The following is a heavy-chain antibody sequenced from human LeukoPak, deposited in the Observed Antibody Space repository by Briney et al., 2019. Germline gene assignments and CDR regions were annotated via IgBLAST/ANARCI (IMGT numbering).Heavy chain of an antibody. CDR1: GFTFSSYS. Sequence: GGSLRLSCAASGFTFSSYSMNWVRRAPGKGLEWVSSISSSSSYIYYADSVKGRFTISRDNAKNSLYLQMNSLRAEDTAVYYCARHYGRGQLWLGFWGQGTLVTVSS. D-gene: IGHD5-18*01. V-gene: IGHV3-21*01. CDR2: ISSSSSYI. CDR3: ARHYGRGQLWLGF. J-gene: IGHJ4*02.